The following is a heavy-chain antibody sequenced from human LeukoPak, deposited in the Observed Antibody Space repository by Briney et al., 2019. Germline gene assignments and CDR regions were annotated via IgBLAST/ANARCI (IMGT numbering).Heavy chain of an antibody. CDR3: AREAGYDILTGYSTPSVGATLSDY. V-gene: IGHV3-21*01. J-gene: IGHJ4*02. CDR2: ISSSSSYI. Sequence: PGGSLRLSRAASGFTFSSYTMNWVRQPPGKGLEWVSSISSSSSYIYYADSVKGRFTISRDNAKNSLYLQMNSLRAEDTAVYYCAREAGYDILTGYSTPSVGATLSDYWGQGTLVTVSS. CDR1: GFTFSSYT. D-gene: IGHD3-9*01.